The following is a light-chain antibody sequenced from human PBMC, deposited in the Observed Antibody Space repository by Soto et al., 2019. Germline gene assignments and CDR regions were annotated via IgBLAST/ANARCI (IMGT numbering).Light chain of an antibody. J-gene: IGLJ1*01. V-gene: IGLV2-14*03. CDR2: EVI. Sequence: QSALTQPASVSGSPGQSITISCTGTSSDVGGYNYVSWYQQHPGKAPKLLIYEVINRPSGVSNRFSGSKSGNTASLTISGLQGEDEANYYCSSYTTNNLLFGTGTKVTVL. CDR3: SSYTTNNLL. CDR1: SSDVGGYNY.